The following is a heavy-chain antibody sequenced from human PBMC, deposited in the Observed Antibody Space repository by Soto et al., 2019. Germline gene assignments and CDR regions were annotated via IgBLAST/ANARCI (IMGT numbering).Heavy chain of an antibody. V-gene: IGHV3-33*01. CDR2: IWYDGSNK. J-gene: IGHJ4*02. CDR3: AAGEPLHY. D-gene: IGHD3-10*01. Sequence: VGSLRLSCAASGFTFSNYGMHWVCQAPGKGLEWVAIIWYDGSNKYCADSVKGRFTISRDNSKDTVHLQMNSLRAEDTAMYYCAAGEPLHYRGQGTLVTVSS. CDR1: GFTFSNYG.